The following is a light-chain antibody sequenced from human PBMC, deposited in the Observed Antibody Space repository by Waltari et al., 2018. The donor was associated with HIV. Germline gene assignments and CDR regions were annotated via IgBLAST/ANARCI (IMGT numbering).Light chain of an antibody. Sequence: EIVLTQSPATLSLSPGERATLSCRASQSVSAYLAWYQQKPGQPPRLLIYDSSYRATGIPARFSGSGSGTDFTLTISSLEPEDFAVYYCQQRSTWLTFGGGTKVEIK. CDR1: QSVSAY. CDR3: QQRSTWLT. CDR2: DSS. J-gene: IGKJ4*01. V-gene: IGKV3-11*01.